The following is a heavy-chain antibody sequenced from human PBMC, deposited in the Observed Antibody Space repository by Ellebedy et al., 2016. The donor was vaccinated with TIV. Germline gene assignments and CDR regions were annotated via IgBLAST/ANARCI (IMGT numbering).Heavy chain of an antibody. CDR3: ASETLLGGTCRGGSCYHDY. CDR2: TKGDGSSS. V-gene: IGHV3-74*01. D-gene: IGHD2-15*01. J-gene: IGHJ4*02. CDR1: GFTFSSKW. Sequence: PGGSLRLSCAVSGFTFSSKWMHWVRQAPGRGLVWVSRTKGDGSSSSYADSVKGRFTISRDNAKNTLYLQMSSLRVEDTAVYYCASETLLGGTCRGGSCYHDYWGQGTLVTVSS.